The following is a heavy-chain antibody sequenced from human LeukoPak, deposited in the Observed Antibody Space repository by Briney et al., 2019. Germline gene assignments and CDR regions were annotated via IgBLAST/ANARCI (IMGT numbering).Heavy chain of an antibody. V-gene: IGHV4-4*07. CDR2: IYTSGST. CDR1: GGSISSYY. D-gene: IGHD2-2*01. CDR3: ARGPGYCSSTSCPPGYNWFDP. J-gene: IGHJ5*02. Sequence: SETLSLTCTVSGGSISSYYWSWIRQPPGKGLEWIGRIYTSGSTNYNPSLKSRVTMSVDTSKNQFSLKLSSVTAADTAVYYCARGPGYCSSTSCPPGYNWFDPWGQGTLVTVSS.